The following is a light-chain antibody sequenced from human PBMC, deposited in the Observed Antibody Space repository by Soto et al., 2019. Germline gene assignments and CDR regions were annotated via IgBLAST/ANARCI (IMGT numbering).Light chain of an antibody. J-gene: IGKJ2*01. CDR3: QQHYRPPRT. CDR1: ERVRRSSNNKSH. Sequence: SWMTQQPDSQSISKDRRGTVKGKCGERVRRSSNNKSHLAWYLQKAGQPPELLLYWASARDSGVPHRFGGNGSGTDIPLTSTSLQTEHVAVYYCQQHYRPPRTFGQGTKVDIK. V-gene: IGKV4-1*01. CDR2: WAS.